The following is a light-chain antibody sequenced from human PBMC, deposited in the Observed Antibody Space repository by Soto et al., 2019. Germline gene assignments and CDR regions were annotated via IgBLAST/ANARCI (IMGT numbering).Light chain of an antibody. CDR2: DAS. V-gene: IGKV3-11*01. CDR1: QSVSSY. Sequence: EIVLTQSPATLSLSPEERATLSCRASQSVSSYLAWYQQKPGQAPRLLIYDASNRATGIPARFSGSGSGTDFTLTISSLEPEDFAVYYCQQLRTFGPGTKVDIK. CDR3: QQLRT. J-gene: IGKJ3*01.